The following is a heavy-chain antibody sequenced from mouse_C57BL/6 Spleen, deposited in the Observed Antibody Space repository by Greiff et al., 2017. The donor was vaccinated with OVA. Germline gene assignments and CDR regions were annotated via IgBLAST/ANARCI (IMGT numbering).Heavy chain of an antibody. Sequence: EVKLVESGGGLVKPGGSLKLSCAASGFTFSDYGMHWVRQAPEKGLEWVAYISSGSSTIYYADTVKGRFTISRDNAKNTLFLQMTSLRSEDTAMYYGARRYYGSRGDWYFDVWGTGTTVTVSS. CDR1: GFTFSDYG. V-gene: IGHV5-17*01. D-gene: IGHD1-1*01. J-gene: IGHJ1*03. CDR3: ARRYYGSRGDWYFDV. CDR2: ISSGSSTI.